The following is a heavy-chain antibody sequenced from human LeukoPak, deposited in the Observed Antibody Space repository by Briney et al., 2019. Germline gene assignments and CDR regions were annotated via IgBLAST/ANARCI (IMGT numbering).Heavy chain of an antibody. D-gene: IGHD6-13*01. CDR3: ARRAAASRCFDY. V-gene: IGHV3-11*01. CDR1: GFTFSDYY. Sequence: GGSLRLSCAVSGFTFSDYYMSWIRHAPGKGLEWVSYISSGGSTISHADSVKGRFTISRDNAENSLYLLMNSLRAEDTAVYYCARRAAASRCFDYWGQGTLVTVSS. J-gene: IGHJ4*02. CDR2: ISSGGSTI.